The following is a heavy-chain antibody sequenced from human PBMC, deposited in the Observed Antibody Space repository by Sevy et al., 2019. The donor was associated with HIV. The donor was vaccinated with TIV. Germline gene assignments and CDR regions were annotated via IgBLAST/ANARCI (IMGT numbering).Heavy chain of an antibody. D-gene: IGHD5-12*01. Sequence: SETLSLTCTVSGGSISSGVYYWSWIRQPAGKGLEWIGRIYAGVSTNTSGSTKYNPSLKSRVTISVDTSKNQFPLKLSSVTAADTAIYYCARAGGWLQFNFYYYYMDVWGKGTTVTVSS. J-gene: IGHJ6*03. V-gene: IGHV4-61*02. CDR3: ARAGGWLQFNFYYYYMDV. CDR1: GGSISSGVYY. CDR2: IYAGVSTNTSGST.